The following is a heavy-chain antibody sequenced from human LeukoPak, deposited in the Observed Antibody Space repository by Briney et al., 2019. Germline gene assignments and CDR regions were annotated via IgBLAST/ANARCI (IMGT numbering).Heavy chain of an antibody. CDR2: IRSKANSYAT. CDR1: GFTFSGSA. V-gene: IGHV3-73*01. J-gene: IGHJ6*02. D-gene: IGHD3-3*01. Sequence: GGSLRLSCAASGFTFSGSAMHWVRQASGKGLEWVGRIRSKANSYATAYAASVKGRFTISRDDSKNTAYLQMNSLKTEDTAVYYCARDLVRDYDFWSGYYLYGMDVWGQGTTVTVSS. CDR3: ARDLVRDYDFWSGYYLYGMDV.